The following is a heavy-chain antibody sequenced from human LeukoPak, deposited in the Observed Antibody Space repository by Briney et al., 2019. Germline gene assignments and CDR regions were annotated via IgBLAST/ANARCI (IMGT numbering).Heavy chain of an antibody. D-gene: IGHD3-3*01. J-gene: IGHJ4*02. CDR3: ARGLMSAVAAYDY. CDR2: FYYNGST. V-gene: IGHV4-61*03. CDR1: GGSVSSGGYY. Sequence: SETLSLTCTVSGGSVSSGGYYWSWIRQPPGKGLEWIGYFYYNGSTNYNPSLKSRVTVSVDTSKNHFSLNLSSVTAADTAVYYCARGLMSAVAAYDYWGQGTLVTVSS.